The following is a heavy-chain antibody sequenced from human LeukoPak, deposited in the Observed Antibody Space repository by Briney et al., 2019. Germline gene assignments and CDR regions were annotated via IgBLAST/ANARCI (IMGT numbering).Heavy chain of an antibody. J-gene: IGHJ4*02. V-gene: IGHV1-69*13. Sequence: ASVKVSCKASGYTFTSYYMHWVRQAPGQGLEWMGGIIPIFGTENYAQKFQGRVTITADESTSTAYMELSSLRSEDTAVYYCARGPTGRFLEWLLPFDYWGQGTLVTVSS. CDR2: IIPIFGTE. CDR1: GYTFTSYY. CDR3: ARGPTGRFLEWLLPFDY. D-gene: IGHD3-3*01.